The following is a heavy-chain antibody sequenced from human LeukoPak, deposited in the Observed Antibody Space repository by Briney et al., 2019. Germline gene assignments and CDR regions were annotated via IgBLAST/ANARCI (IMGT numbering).Heavy chain of an antibody. J-gene: IGHJ4*02. Sequence: PGRSLRLSCAASGFTFDDYAVHWVRQAPGKGLEWVSGISWNSGSVDYADSVKGRFTISRDNAKNSLYLQMNSLRAEDMALYFCAKDRYSTSSCFDYWGQGTLVTVSS. D-gene: IGHD6-6*01. CDR3: AKDRYSTSSCFDY. V-gene: IGHV3-9*03. CDR2: ISWNSGSV. CDR1: GFTFDDYA.